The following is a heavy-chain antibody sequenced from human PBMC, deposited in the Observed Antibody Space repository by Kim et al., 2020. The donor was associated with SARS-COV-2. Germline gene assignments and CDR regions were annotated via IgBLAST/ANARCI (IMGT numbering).Heavy chain of an antibody. V-gene: IGHV4-59*01. J-gene: IGHJ4*02. Sequence: TNYNPPLKSRVTISVDTSKNQFSLKLSSVTAADTAVYYCARDRAPYYFDYWGQGTLVTVSS. CDR2: T. CDR3: ARDRAPYYFDY.